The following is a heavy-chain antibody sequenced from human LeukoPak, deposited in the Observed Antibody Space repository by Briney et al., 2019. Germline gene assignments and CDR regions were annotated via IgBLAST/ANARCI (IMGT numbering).Heavy chain of an antibody. CDR1: GYTFTGYY. Sequence: GASVKVSCKASGYTFTGYYMHWVRQAPGQGLEWMGWINPNSGGTNYAQKFQGRVTMTGDTSISTAYMELSRLRSDDTAVYYCARAGYCSSTSCYNNWNYLGYYYYYMDVWGKGTTVTVSS. D-gene: IGHD2-2*02. CDR3: ARAGYCSSTSCYNNWNYLGYYYYYMDV. CDR2: INPNSGGT. J-gene: IGHJ6*03. V-gene: IGHV1-2*02.